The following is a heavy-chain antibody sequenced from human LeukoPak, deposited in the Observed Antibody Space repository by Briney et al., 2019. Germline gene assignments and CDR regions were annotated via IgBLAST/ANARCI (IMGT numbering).Heavy chain of an antibody. CDR2: FDPEDGET. D-gene: IGHD3-16*01. J-gene: IGHJ4*02. Sequence: ASVKVSCKVSGYTLTELSMHWVRHAPGKGHEWMGGFDPEDGETIYAQKFQGRVTMTEDTSTDTAYMELSSLRSEDTAVYYCATDLFMITSADYWGQGTLVTVSS. CDR1: GYTLTELS. CDR3: ATDLFMITSADY. V-gene: IGHV1-24*01.